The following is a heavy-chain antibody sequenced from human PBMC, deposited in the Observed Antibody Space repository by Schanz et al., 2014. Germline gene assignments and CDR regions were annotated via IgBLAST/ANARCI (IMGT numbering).Heavy chain of an antibody. D-gene: IGHD4-17*01. V-gene: IGHV3-33*01. CDR3: ARPRFDYGEVDY. CDR1: GFAFSSYG. CDR2: IWYDGSNK. Sequence: QVQMVESGGGVVQPGRSLRLSCAASGFAFSSYGLHWVRQAPGKGLEWVAFIWYDGSNKYYADSVRGRFTISRDRFQNTLYLRMSSLRAEDTAVYYCARPRFDYGEVDYWGQGTLVTVSS. J-gene: IGHJ4*02.